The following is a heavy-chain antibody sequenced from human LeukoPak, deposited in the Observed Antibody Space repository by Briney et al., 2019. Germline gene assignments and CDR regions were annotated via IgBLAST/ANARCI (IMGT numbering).Heavy chain of an antibody. CDR3: ARDLDPTVTAFRDNWFDP. Sequence: SETLSLTCAVYGGSFSGYYWSWIRQPAGKGLEWIGRIYTSGSTNYNPSLKSRVTMSVDTSKNQFSLKLSSVTAADTAVYYCARDLDPTVTAFRDNWFDPWGQGTLVTVSS. J-gene: IGHJ5*02. CDR2: IYTSGST. CDR1: GGSFSGYY. V-gene: IGHV4-4*07. D-gene: IGHD4-11*01.